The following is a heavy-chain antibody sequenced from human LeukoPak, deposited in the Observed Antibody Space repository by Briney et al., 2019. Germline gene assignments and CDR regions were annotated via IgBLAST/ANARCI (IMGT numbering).Heavy chain of an antibody. CDR2: INPNSGGT. J-gene: IGHJ3*02. CDR1: GYTFTSYG. V-gene: IGHV1-2*06. Sequence: ASVKVSCKASGYTFTSYGISWVRQAPGQGLEWMGRINPNSGGTNYAQKFQGRVTMTRDTSISTAYMELSRLRSDDTAVYYCAITADYGDYGDAFVIWGQGTMVTVSS. D-gene: IGHD4-17*01. CDR3: AITADYGDYGDAFVI.